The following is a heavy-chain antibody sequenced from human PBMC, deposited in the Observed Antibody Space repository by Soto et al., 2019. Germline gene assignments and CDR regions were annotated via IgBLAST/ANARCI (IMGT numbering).Heavy chain of an antibody. J-gene: IGHJ6*02. Sequence: PXESLKISCKGSGYSFTSYWISWVRQMPGKGLEWMGRIDPSDSYTNYSPSFQGHVTISADKSISTAYLQWSSLKASDTAMYYCARTYYYDSSGQIYYYYGMDVWGQGTTVTVSS. D-gene: IGHD3-22*01. V-gene: IGHV5-10-1*01. CDR2: IDPSDSYT. CDR1: GYSFTSYW. CDR3: ARTYYYDSSGQIYYYYGMDV.